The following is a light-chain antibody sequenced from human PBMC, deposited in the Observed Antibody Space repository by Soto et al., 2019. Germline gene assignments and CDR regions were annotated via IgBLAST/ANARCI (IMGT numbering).Light chain of an antibody. CDR3: QQYNNWPIT. CDR1: QGVSRK. V-gene: IGKV3-15*01. J-gene: IGKJ5*01. Sequence: IVMPHSPATLSVSPSERVTFSFMASQGVSRKLAWYQHKPGQAPRLLISGASTGAPGIPARFSGSGSGAEFTLTISSLQSEDFAVYYCQQYNNWPITFGQGTQLEIK. CDR2: GAS.